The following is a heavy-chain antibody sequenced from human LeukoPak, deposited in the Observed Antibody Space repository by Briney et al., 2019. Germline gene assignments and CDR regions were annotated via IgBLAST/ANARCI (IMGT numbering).Heavy chain of an antibody. CDR2: IYTGGRT. D-gene: IGHD3-3*01. J-gene: IGHJ5*02. CDR3: ARDFWP. Sequence: SETLSLTCSVSGGSMNSGGGYWTWLRQPPGKQLEWIGHIYTGGRTNYNPSLKSRVTISIDTSKNQFPLKLTSVTVADTAVYYCARDFWPWGQGTLVTVSS. CDR1: GGSMNSGGGY. V-gene: IGHV4-61*09.